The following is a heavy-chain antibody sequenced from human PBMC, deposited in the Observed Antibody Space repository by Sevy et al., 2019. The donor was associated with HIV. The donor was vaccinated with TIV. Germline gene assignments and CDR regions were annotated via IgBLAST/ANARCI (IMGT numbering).Heavy chain of an antibody. CDR2: MNPNSGNT. Sequence: ASVKVSCKASGYTFTSYDINWVRQATGQGLEWMGWMNPNSGNTGYPQKFQGRVTMTRNTSISTAYMELSSLRSEDTAVYYCARGERGLRSGYDSESGENNYWGQGTLVTVSS. J-gene: IGHJ4*02. D-gene: IGHD5-12*01. CDR1: GYTFTSYD. CDR3: ARGERGLRSGYDSESGENNY. V-gene: IGHV1-8*01.